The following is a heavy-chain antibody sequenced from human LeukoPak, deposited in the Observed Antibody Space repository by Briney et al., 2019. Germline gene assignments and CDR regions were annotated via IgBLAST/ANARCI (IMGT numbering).Heavy chain of an antibody. D-gene: IGHD2-15*01. V-gene: IGHV3-7*01. Sequence: PGGSLRLSCAASGFTFSSFWMSWVRQAPGKVLEWVANIKHDGSEKYYVDSVKGRFTISRDNAKNSLDLQMNSLRGEDTAVYHCARLGRATQAPDFDYWGQGTLVTVSS. CDR3: ARLGRATQAPDFDY. CDR1: GFTFSSFW. CDR2: IKHDGSEK. J-gene: IGHJ4*02.